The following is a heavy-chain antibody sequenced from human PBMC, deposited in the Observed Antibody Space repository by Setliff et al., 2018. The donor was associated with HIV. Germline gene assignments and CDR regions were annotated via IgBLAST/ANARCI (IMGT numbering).Heavy chain of an antibody. CDR1: GGTFSSYA. CDR3: ARGVGSSWFEN. J-gene: IGHJ5*02. CDR2: IIPIFGTA. Sequence: GASVKVSCKASGGTFSSYAISWVRQAPGQGLEWMGGIIPIFGTANYAQKFQGRVAITTDESTSTAYMELSSLMSEDMAVYYCARGVGSSWFENWGQGTLVTVSS. V-gene: IGHV1-69*05. D-gene: IGHD6-13*01.